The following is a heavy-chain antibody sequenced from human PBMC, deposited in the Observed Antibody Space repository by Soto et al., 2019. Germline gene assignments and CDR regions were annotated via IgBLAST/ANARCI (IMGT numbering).Heavy chain of an antibody. J-gene: IGHJ4*02. CDR2: IDAGGGST. CDR3: AILNAASGSY. CDR1: GSTFSNLA. D-gene: IGHD6-25*01. Sequence: HPGGSLRLSCTASGSTFSNLAITWVRQAPGKGLEWVSTIDAGGGSTHYADSVKGRFTISRDNSKNTLYLQMNSLRAEDTAVYYCAILNAASGSYWGQGRLVTVSS. V-gene: IGHV3-23*01.